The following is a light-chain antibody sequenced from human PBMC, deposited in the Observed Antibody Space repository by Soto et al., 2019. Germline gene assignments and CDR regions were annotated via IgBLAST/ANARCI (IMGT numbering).Light chain of an antibody. Sequence: EIVMTQSPATLSVSPGERATLSCRASQSVSSNLAWYHQKPGQAPRLLMYGASTRATGIPARFSGSGSGTEFTLTISSLQSEDFVVYYCQQYNNWPPWTFGQGTKVEIK. CDR1: QSVSSN. J-gene: IGKJ1*01. CDR3: QQYNNWPPWT. V-gene: IGKV3-15*01. CDR2: GAS.